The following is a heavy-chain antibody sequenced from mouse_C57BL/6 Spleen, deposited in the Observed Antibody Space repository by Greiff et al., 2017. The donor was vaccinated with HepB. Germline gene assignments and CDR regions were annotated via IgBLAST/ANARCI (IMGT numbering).Heavy chain of an antibody. CDR2: IDPETGGT. D-gene: IGHD2-14*01. V-gene: IGHV1-15*01. CDR1: GYTFTDYE. Sequence: VQLQQSGAELVRPGASVTLSCKASGYTFTDYEMHWVKQTPVPGLEWIGAIDPETGGTAYNQKFKGKAILTADKSSSTAYMELRSLTSEDSAVYYCTRDRDYAMDYWGQGTSVTVSS. J-gene: IGHJ4*01. CDR3: TRDRDYAMDY.